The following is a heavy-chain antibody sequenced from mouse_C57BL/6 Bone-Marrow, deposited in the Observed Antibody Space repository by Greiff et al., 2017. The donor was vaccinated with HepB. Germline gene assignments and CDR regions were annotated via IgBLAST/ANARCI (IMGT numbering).Heavy chain of an antibody. V-gene: IGHV1-26*01. CDR3: ARSGDYDGDY. Sequence: VQLQQSGPELVKPGASVKISCKASGYTFTDYYMNWVKQSHGKSLEWIGDINPNNGGTSYNQKFKGKATLTVDKSSSTAYMELRSLTSEDSAVYYCARSGDYDGDYWGQGTTLTVSS. CDR2: INPNNGGT. CDR1: GYTFTDYY. J-gene: IGHJ2*01. D-gene: IGHD2-4*01.